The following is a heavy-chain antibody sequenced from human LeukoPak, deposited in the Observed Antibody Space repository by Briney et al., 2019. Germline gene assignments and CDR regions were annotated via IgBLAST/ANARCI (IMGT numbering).Heavy chain of an antibody. V-gene: IGHV3-30-3*01. D-gene: IGHD6-13*01. CDR2: ISYDGSNK. CDR3: AREYYSRSWYFPY. CDR1: GCTFSSYA. Sequence: GRSLRLSCAASGCTFSSYAMHWVRQAPGKGLEWVAVISYDGSNKYYADSVKGRFTISRDNSKNTLYLQMNSLRAEDTAVYYCAREYYSRSWYFPYWGQGTLVTVSS. J-gene: IGHJ4*02.